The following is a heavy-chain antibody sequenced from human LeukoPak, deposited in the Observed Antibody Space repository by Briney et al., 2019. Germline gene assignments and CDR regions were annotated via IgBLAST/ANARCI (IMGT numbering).Heavy chain of an antibody. Sequence: PSETLSLTCTVSGGSISSSSYYWGWIRQPPGKGLEWIGSIFYSGNIYYNPSLKSRVTISVYTSKNQFSLRLSSVTAADTAVYYCARGRGEGRSRGVRAPSYNWFDPWGHGTQVTVSS. V-gene: IGHV4-39*07. J-gene: IGHJ5*02. CDR3: ARGRGEGRSRGVRAPSYNWFDP. CDR2: IFYSGNI. D-gene: IGHD3-10*01. CDR1: GGSISSSSYY.